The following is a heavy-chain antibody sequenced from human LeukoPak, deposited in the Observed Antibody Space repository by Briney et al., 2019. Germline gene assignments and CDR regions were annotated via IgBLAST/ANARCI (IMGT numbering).Heavy chain of an antibody. Sequence: PGGSLRLSCAASGFTFRNYAIHWVRQARGKGLEWVAVISYDGNNKYYADSVKGRFTISRDNSKNTLYLQMNSLRAEDTAVYYCARDGNNWNGYYLDNWGQGTLVTVSS. D-gene: IGHD1-1*01. CDR1: GFTFRNYA. CDR2: ISYDGNNK. V-gene: IGHV3-30-3*01. CDR3: ARDGNNWNGYYLDN. J-gene: IGHJ4*02.